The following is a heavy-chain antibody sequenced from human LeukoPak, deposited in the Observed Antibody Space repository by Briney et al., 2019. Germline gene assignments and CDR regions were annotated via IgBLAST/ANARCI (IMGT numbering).Heavy chain of an antibody. Sequence: GGSLRLSCAASGFTFRSSAMSWVRQAPGKGLEWVSAISDNGGRAYYADSVKGRFTISRDNAKNSLYLQMNSLRAEDTAVYYCARVPGYYDSSGYPRPLDYWGQGTLVTVSS. CDR2: ISDNGGRA. V-gene: IGHV3-23*01. J-gene: IGHJ4*02. CDR3: ARVPGYYDSSGYPRPLDY. CDR1: GFTFRSSA. D-gene: IGHD3-22*01.